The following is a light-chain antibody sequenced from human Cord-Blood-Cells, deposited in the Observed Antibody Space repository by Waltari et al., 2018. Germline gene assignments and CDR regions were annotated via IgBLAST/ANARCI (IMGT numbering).Light chain of an antibody. CDR2: EVS. V-gene: IGLV2-23*02. J-gene: IGLJ2*01. CDR1: RSDGESYNT. Sequence: QSALTQPSYVSGSPGQSITIPRTGTRSDGESYNTFSWYQQHPGKAPKLMIYEVSKRPSGVSNRFSGSKSGNTASLTISGLQAEDEADYYCCSYAGSSTFVFGGGTKLTVL. CDR3: CSYAGSSTFV.